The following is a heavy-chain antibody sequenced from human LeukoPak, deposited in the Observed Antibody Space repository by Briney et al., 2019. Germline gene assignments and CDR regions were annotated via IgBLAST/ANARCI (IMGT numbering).Heavy chain of an antibody. CDR2: IYDSGYT. V-gene: IGHV4-59*13. CDR1: GGSISSYS. CDR3: ARAGYSYGIDAFDI. Sequence: SETLSLTCNVSGGSISSYSWSWIRQPLGKGLDWIGYIYDSGYTKYNPSLKSRVAISRDPSDYQFSLKLSSVTAADTAVYYCARAGYSYGIDAFDIWGQGAMVTVSS. D-gene: IGHD5-18*01. J-gene: IGHJ3*02.